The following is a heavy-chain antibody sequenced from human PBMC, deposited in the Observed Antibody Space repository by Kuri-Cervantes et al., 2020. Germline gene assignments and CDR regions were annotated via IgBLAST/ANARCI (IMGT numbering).Heavy chain of an antibody. CDR3: ARTIAAAVYGMDV. CDR1: GFSLSTSGVC. D-gene: IGHD6-13*01. V-gene: IGHV2-70*11. J-gene: IGHJ6*02. Sequence: SGPTLVKPTQPLTLTCTFSGFSLSTSGVCVSWIRQPPGKAPEWLARIDWDDDKYYSTSLKTRLTISKGTSKNQVVLTMTNMDPVDTATYYCARTIAAAVYGMDVWGQGTTVTVSS. CDR2: IDWDDDK.